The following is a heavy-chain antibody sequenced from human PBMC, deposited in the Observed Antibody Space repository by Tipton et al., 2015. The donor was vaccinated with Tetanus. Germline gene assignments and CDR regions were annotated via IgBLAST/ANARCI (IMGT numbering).Heavy chain of an antibody. D-gene: IGHD3-10*01. Sequence: LRLSCIVSGGSMRSYYWSWIRQPPGKGLEWIGHIYSSGGARYNPSLKSRTTMSVDTSKNQFSLKLSSVTAADTAVYYCARDRGVSRGVDYWGQGTLVTVSS. V-gene: IGHV4-59*12. CDR3: ARDRGVSRGVDY. CDR2: IYSSGGA. J-gene: IGHJ4*02. CDR1: GGSMRSYY.